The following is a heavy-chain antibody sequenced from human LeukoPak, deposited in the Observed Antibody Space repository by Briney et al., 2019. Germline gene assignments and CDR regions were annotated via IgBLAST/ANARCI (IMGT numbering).Heavy chain of an antibody. Sequence: SVKVSCKASGGTFSSYAISWVRQAPGQGLEWMGGIIPIFGTANYAQKFQGRVTITADESTSTAYMELSSLRSEDTAVYYCARDARRRYCSSTSCYWGWFDPWGQGTLATVSS. D-gene: IGHD2-2*01. V-gene: IGHV1-69*13. CDR2: IIPIFGTA. J-gene: IGHJ5*02. CDR3: ARDARRRYCSSTSCYWGWFDP. CDR1: GGTFSSYA.